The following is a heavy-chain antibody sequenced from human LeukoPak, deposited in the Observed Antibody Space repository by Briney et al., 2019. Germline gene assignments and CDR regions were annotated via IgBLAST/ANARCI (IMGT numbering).Heavy chain of an antibody. CDR3: ASRGPVYYYDSSGLD. V-gene: IGHV3-7*01. CDR2: IKQDGSEK. D-gene: IGHD3-22*01. Sequence: GGSLRLSCEASGFTFSSYWMNWVRQAPGKGLEWVAYIKQDGSEKYYVDSVKGRFTVSRDNARNSLYLQMNSLRAEDTAVYYCASRGPVYYYDSSGLDWGQGTLVTVSS. J-gene: IGHJ4*02. CDR1: GFTFSSYW.